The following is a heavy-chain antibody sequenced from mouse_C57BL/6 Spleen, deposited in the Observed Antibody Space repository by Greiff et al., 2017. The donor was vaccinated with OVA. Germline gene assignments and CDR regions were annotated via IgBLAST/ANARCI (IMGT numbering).Heavy chain of an antibody. CDR1: GYSITSGYY. CDR2: ISYDGSN. Sequence: EVQRVESGPGLVKPSQSLSLTCSVTGYSITSGYYWNWIRQFPGNKLAWMGYISYDGSNNYNPSLKNRISITRDTSKNQFFLKLNSVTTEDTATYYCAREAMDYWGQGTSVTVSS. CDR3: AREAMDY. V-gene: IGHV3-6*01. J-gene: IGHJ4*01.